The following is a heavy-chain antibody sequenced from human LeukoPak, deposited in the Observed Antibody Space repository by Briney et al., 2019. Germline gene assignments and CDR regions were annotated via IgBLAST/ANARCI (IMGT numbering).Heavy chain of an antibody. V-gene: IGHV4-34*01. CDR1: GGSFSGYY. J-gene: IGHJ4*02. Sequence: PSETLSLTCAVYGGSFSGYYWSWIRQPPGKGLEWIGEINHSGSTNYNPSLKSRVTISVDTSKNQFSLKLSSVTAADTAVYYCARATGTTAEAYYFDYWGQGTLVTVSS. D-gene: IGHD1-7*01. CDR2: INHSGST. CDR3: ARATGTTAEAYYFDY.